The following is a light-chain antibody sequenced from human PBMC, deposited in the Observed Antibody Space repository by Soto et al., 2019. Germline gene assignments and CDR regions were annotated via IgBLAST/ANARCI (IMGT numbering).Light chain of an antibody. J-gene: IGKJ5*01. V-gene: IGKV3-11*01. Sequence: EIVLTQSPATLSLSPGERATLSCRASQSVSSYLAWYQQKPCQAPRLLIYDASNRATGIPARFSGSGSGTDFTLTISRLEPEDFAVYYCQQRSNWPPRITFGQGTRLEIK. CDR1: QSVSSY. CDR2: DAS. CDR3: QQRSNWPPRIT.